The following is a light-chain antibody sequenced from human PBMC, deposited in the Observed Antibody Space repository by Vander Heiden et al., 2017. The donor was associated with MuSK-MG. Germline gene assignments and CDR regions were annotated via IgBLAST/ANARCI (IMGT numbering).Light chain of an antibody. J-gene: IGKJ5*01. V-gene: IGKV3-11*01. CDR3: QQRRNWPRIT. Sequence: ELVLTQSPATLSLSPGERATLSCRASQSVSSYLAWYQQTPGQAPRLLIYDASNRATGIPARFSGSGSGTDFTLTISSLEPEDSAVYYCQQRRNWPRITFGQGTRLXIK. CDR1: QSVSSY. CDR2: DAS.